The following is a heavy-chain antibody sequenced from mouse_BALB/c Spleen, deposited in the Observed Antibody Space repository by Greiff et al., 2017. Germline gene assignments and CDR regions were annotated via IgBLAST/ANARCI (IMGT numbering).Heavy chain of an antibody. D-gene: IGHD2-10*02. CDR2: IWTGGGT. CDR3: VREGKYGKRYFDV. CDR1: GFSLTSYD. J-gene: IGHJ1*01. Sequence: VQRVESGPGLVAPSQSLSITCTVSGFSLTSYDISWIRQPPGKGLEWLGVIWTGGGTNYNSAFMSRLSISKDNSKSQVFLKMNSLQTDDTAIYYCVREGKYGKRYFDVWGAGTTVTVSS. V-gene: IGHV2-9-2*01.